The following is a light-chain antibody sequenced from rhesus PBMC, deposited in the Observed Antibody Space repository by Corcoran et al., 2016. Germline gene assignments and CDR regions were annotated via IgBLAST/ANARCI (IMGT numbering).Light chain of an antibody. J-gene: IGKJ1*01. V-gene: IGKV1S11*01. CDR2: AAS. CDR3: QRRNSYPRT. Sequence: DIQMTQSPSSLSASVGDRVTITCQASQGISSWFAWYQQKPGKAPKLLIYAASSLQSGVPSRVSGSGSGTDFTLTISSRLPENFAASYCQRRNSYPRTFGQGTKVEIK. CDR1: QGISSW.